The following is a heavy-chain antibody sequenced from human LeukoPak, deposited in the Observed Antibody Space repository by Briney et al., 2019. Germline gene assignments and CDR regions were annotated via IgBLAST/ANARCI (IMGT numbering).Heavy chain of an antibody. V-gene: IGHV4-59*11. J-gene: IGHJ6*03. CDR2: IYYSGST. CDR3: ARDNQSRYYMDV. CDR1: GGSISSHY. Sequence: PSETLSLTCTVSGGSISSHYWSWIRQPPGKGLEWIGYIYYSGSTNYNPSLKSRVTISVDTSKNQFSLKLSSVTAADTAVYYCARDNQSRYYMDVWGKGTTVTVSS.